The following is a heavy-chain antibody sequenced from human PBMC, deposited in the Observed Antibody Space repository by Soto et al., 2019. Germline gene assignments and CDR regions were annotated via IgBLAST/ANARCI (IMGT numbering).Heavy chain of an antibody. CDR3: ARVRKLCFGAHGLDV. Sequence: PGGSLRLSCAASGFIFSSYSMNWVRLAPGKGLEWVSSFSSSNGNTYYGDSVKGRFTISRDNATNLLYLEMNSLKAEDTAVYYCARVRKLCFGAHGLDVGGRGTTVTVSS. CDR1: GFIFSSYS. D-gene: IGHD3-10*02. V-gene: IGHV3-21*01. CDR2: FSSSNGNT. J-gene: IGHJ6*02.